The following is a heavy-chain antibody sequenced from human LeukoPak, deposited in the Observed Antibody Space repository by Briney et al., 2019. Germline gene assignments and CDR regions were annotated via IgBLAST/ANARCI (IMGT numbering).Heavy chain of an antibody. CDR1: GFTFSSYD. Sequence: PGRSLRLSCAASGFTFSSYDMHWVRQAPGKGLEWVAVISYDGSNKYYADSVKGRFTISRDNSKNTLYLQMNSLRAEGTAVYYCARDDHGFGSGYYGGDFDYWGQGTLVTVSS. J-gene: IGHJ4*02. V-gene: IGHV3-30*05. CDR2: ISYDGSNK. CDR3: ARDDHGFGSGYYGGDFDY. D-gene: IGHD3-3*01.